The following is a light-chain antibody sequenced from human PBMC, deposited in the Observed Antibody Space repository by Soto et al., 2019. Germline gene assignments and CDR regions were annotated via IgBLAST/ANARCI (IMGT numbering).Light chain of an antibody. Sequence: EVVLTHSPATLSVSPGEGATLSCRASQSVRRNLAWYQQRPGQVPRLLIYDSSTRATGIPARFSGSGSGTEFTLTISSLQSEDFAVYYCQQYNNWPITFGHGTRLEIK. CDR1: QSVRRN. J-gene: IGKJ5*01. V-gene: IGKV3-15*01. CDR2: DSS. CDR3: QQYNNWPIT.